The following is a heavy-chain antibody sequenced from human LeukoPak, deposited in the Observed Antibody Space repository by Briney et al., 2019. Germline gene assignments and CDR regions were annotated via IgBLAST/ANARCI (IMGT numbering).Heavy chain of an antibody. J-gene: IGHJ4*02. CDR2: INHNGNVN. CDR1: GFTFSSYW. V-gene: IGHV3-7*03. Sequence: GGSLRLSCAASGFTFSSYWMNWARQAPGKGLEWVASINHNGNVNYYVDSVKGRFTISRDNAKNSLYLQMNSLRAEDTALYYCANADYWGQGTLVTVSS. CDR3: ANADY.